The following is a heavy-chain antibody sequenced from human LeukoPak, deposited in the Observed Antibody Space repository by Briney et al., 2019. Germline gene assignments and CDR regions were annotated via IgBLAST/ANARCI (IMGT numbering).Heavy chain of an antibody. Sequence: GGSLSLSCAASGFTFSSYAMHWVRQAPGKGLECVAVIWYDGSNKYYADSVKGRFTISRDSSKNTLYLQMNSLRAEDTAVYFCARKGGSQYFDFWGQGTLVTVSS. CDR1: GFTFSSYA. V-gene: IGHV3-33*01. D-gene: IGHD5-12*01. CDR2: IWYDGSNK. J-gene: IGHJ4*02. CDR3: ARKGGSQYFDF.